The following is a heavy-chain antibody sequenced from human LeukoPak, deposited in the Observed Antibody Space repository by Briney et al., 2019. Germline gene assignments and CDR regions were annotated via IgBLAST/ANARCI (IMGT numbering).Heavy chain of an antibody. CDR2: INPNSGGT. D-gene: IGHD1-26*01. CDR3: ARLIDSGSYYDDYYYYYMDV. Sequence: GASVKVSCKASGYTFTGYYMHWVRQAPGQGLEWMGWINPNSGGTNYAQKFQGRVTMTRDTSISTAYMELSRLRSDDTAVYYCARLIDSGSYYDDYYYYYMDVWGKGTTVTVSS. CDR1: GYTFTGYY. J-gene: IGHJ6*03. V-gene: IGHV1-2*02.